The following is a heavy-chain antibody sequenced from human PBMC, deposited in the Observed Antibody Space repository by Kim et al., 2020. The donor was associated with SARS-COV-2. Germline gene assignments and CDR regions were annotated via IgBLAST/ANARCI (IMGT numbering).Heavy chain of an antibody. CDR3: ARDSHPDRSLGYSSGGSCYGDAFVI. CDR1: GYTFTSYA. Sequence: ASVKVSCKASGYTFTSYAMNWVRQAPGQGLEWMGWINTNTGNPTYAQGFTGRFVFSLDTSVSTAYLQISSLKAEDTAVYYCARDSHPDRSLGYSSGGSCYGDAFVIWGRGTMLTVSS. J-gene: IGHJ3*02. D-gene: IGHD2-15*01. V-gene: IGHV7-4-1*02. CDR2: INTNTGNP.